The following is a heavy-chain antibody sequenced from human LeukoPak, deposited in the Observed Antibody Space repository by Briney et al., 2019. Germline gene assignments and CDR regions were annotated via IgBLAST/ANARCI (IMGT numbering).Heavy chain of an antibody. Sequence: PSETLSLTCTVSGGSISSSSYYWGWIRQPPGKGLEWIGSIYYSGSTYYNPSLKSRVTISVDTSKNQFSLKLSSVTAADTAVYYCARYGYGGNREYFQHWGQGTLVTVSS. CDR3: ARYGYGGNREYFQH. D-gene: IGHD4-23*01. J-gene: IGHJ1*01. V-gene: IGHV4-39*01. CDR1: GGSISSSSYY. CDR2: IYYSGST.